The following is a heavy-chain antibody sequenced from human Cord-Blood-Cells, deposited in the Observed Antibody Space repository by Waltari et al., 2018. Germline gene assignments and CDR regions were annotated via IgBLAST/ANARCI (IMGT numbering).Heavy chain of an antibody. V-gene: IGHV1-69*09. CDR1: GGTFSSYA. CDR3: ARDVKGGCSSTSCYTSDY. J-gene: IGHJ4*02. CDR2: ISPILGIA. Sequence: QVQLVQSGAAVKKPGSQVKVSCKACGGTFSSYAISWVGQAPGHGLEWMGRISPILGIANYAQKVQGRVTITADKSTSTAYMELSSLRSEDTAVYYCARDVKGGCSSTSCYTSDYWGQGTLVTVSS. D-gene: IGHD2-2*02.